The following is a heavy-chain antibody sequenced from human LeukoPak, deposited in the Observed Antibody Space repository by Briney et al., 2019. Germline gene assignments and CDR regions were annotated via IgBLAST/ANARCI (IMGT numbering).Heavy chain of an antibody. CDR2: ISAYNGNT. CDR3: ARGALYYYDSSGLQYYYYGMDV. V-gene: IGHV1-18*01. CDR1: GYTFTSYG. D-gene: IGHD3-22*01. Sequence: ASVTVSCKASGYTFTSYGISWVRQAPGQGLEWMGWISAYNGNTNYAQKLQGRVTMTTDASTSTAYMELRSLRSDDTAVYYCARGALYYYDSSGLQYYYYGMDVWGQGTTVTVSS. J-gene: IGHJ6*02.